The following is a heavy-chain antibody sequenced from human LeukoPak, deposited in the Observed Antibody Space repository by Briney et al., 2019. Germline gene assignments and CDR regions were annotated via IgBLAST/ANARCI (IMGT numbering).Heavy chain of an antibody. V-gene: IGHV3-30*02. Sequence: GGSLRLSCAASGFTFSSYGMHWVRQAPGKGLEWVAFIRYDGSNKYYADSVKGRFTISRDNSKNTLYLQMNSLRAEDTAVYYCARVGLVVIKLDYWGQGTLVTVSS. CDR3: ARVGLVVIKLDY. CDR1: GFTFSSYG. D-gene: IGHD3-22*01. CDR2: IRYDGSNK. J-gene: IGHJ4*02.